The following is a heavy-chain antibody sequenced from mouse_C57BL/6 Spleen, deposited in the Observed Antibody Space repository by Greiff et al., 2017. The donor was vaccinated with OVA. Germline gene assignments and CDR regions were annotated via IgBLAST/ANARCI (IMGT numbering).Heavy chain of an antibody. D-gene: IGHD4-1*01. CDR1: GYTFTSYW. CDR3: TRETGTEYYFDY. J-gene: IGHJ2*01. Sequence: EVQLQQSGTVLARPGASVKMSCKTSGYTFTSYWMHWVKQRPGQGLEWIGAIYPGNSDTSYNQKFKGKAKLTAVTSARTAYMELSSLTNEDSAVYYCTRETGTEYYFDYWGQGTTLTVSS. CDR2: IYPGNSDT. V-gene: IGHV1-5*01.